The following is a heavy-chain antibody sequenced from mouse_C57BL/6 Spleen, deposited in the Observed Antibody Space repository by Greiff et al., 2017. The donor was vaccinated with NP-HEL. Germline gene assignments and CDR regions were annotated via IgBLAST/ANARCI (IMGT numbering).Heavy chain of an antibody. CDR1: GYTFTSYW. Sequence: QVQLQQSGAELVKPGASVKVSCKASGYTFTSYWMHWVKQRPGQGLEWIGRIPPSDSDTNYNQKFKGKATLTVDKSSSTAYMQLSSLTSEDSAVYYCAMEGYRKEFDYWGQGTTLTVSS. J-gene: IGHJ2*01. CDR3: AMEGYRKEFDY. CDR2: IPPSDSDT. V-gene: IGHV1-74*01. D-gene: IGHD2-14*01.